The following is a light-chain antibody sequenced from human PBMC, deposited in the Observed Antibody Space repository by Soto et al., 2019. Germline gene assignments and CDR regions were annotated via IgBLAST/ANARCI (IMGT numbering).Light chain of an antibody. Sequence: ENVLTQSPGTLSLSPGERATLSCRASQDVGNRLAWYQQKPGQAPRLLISDASSRATGIPDRFSGSGSGTDFTLTISRLEPEDFAVYYCQQYGPSAITFGHGTRLEIK. J-gene: IGKJ5*01. CDR3: QQYGPSAIT. CDR2: DAS. V-gene: IGKV3-20*01. CDR1: QDVGNR.